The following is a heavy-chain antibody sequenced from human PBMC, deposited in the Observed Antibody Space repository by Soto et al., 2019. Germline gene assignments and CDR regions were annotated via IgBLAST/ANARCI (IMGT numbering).Heavy chain of an antibody. Sequence: ASVKVACKASGYTFTSYAMRWVRQTPGQRLEWMGWINAGNGNTKYSQKFQGRVTITRDTSASTAYMELSSLRSEDTAVYYCARSYCGGDCYSANWFDPWGQGTLVTVSS. D-gene: IGHD2-21*02. V-gene: IGHV1-3*01. CDR1: GYTFTSYA. J-gene: IGHJ5*02. CDR3: ARSYCGGDCYSANWFDP. CDR2: INAGNGNT.